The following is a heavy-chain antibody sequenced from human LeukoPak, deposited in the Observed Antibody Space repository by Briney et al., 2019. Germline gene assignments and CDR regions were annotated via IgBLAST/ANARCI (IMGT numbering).Heavy chain of an antibody. D-gene: IGHD6-19*01. CDR2: ISSSSSYI. CDR1: GFTFGNFG. CDR3: AIDRYSSGWYTFDY. V-gene: IGHV3-21*01. Sequence: GGSLRLSCAASGFTFGNFGINWVRQAPGKGLEWVSSISSSSSYISYADSVKGRFTISRDNAKNSLDLQMNSLRAEDTAVYYCAIDRYSSGWYTFDYWGQGTLVTVSS. J-gene: IGHJ4*02.